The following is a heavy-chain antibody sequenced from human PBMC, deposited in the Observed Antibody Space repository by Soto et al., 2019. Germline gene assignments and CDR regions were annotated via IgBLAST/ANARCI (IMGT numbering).Heavy chain of an antibody. CDR1: GFSLSNGKVG. D-gene: IGHD6-19*01. J-gene: IGHJ6*03. V-gene: IGHV2-26*01. CDR3: ARILFGRSVAGGYFYTDV. Sequence: HVTLKESGPVLVKPTETLTLTCTVSGFSLSNGKVGVSWIRQPPGKALEWLAHIFSNDEKSYRTSLKSRFTITEATSKSQVVLTMTNVDPVDTATYYCARILFGRSVAGGYFYTDVWGKGTTVTVSS. CDR2: IFSNDEK.